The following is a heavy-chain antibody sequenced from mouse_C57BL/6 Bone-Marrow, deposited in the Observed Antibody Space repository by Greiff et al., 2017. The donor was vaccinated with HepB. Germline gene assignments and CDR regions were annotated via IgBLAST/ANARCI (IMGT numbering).Heavy chain of an antibody. CDR2: ILPSIGRT. CDR1: DSEVFPIAY. Sequence: SGSELRSPGSSVKLSCKDFDSEVFPIAYMSWVRQKPGHGFEWIGGILPSIGRTIYGEKFEDKAKLDADTLSNTAYLELNSLTSEDSAIYYCARGYGSPLYAMDYWGQGTSVTVSS. J-gene: IGHJ4*01. D-gene: IGHD1-1*01. V-gene: IGHV15-2*01. CDR3: ARGYGSPLYAMDY.